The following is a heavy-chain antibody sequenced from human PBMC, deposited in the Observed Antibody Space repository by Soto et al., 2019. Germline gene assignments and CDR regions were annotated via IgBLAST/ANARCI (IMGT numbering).Heavy chain of an antibody. CDR2: IYHSGST. CDR1: GGSISSSNW. V-gene: IGHV4-4*02. J-gene: IGHJ3*02. Sequence: SETLSLTCAVSGGSISSSNWWSWVRQPPGKGLEWIGEIYHSGSTNYNPSLKSRVTISVDKSKNQFSLKLSSVTAADTAVYYCARYGDYFSDAFDIWGQGTMVTVSS. D-gene: IGHD4-17*01. CDR3: ARYGDYFSDAFDI.